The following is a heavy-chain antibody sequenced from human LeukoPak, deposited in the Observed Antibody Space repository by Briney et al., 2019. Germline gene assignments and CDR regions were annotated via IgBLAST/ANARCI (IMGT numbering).Heavy chain of an antibody. J-gene: IGHJ3*02. V-gene: IGHV3-66*01. CDR2: IYSGGST. D-gene: IGHD3-10*02. CDR1: GFTVSSNY. Sequence: GGSLRLSCAASGFTVSSNYMSWVRQAPGKGLEWVSVIYSGGSTYYADSVKGRFTISRDNSKSTLYLQMNSLRAEDTAVYYCARDGATMYDAFDIWGQGTMVTVSS. CDR3: ARDGATMYDAFDI.